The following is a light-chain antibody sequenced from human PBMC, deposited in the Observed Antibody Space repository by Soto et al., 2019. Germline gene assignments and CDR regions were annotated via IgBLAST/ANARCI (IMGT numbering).Light chain of an antibody. CDR2: KAS. Sequence: HSRSTLSSSGGDRVTITCRASQSISSWLAWYQQKPGKAPKLLIYKASSLESGVPSRFMCSRSGTEYTITVSCLQPEEFAPHNCVEHHDVSWRFAQGTKVDIK. CDR3: VEHHDVSWR. J-gene: IGKJ1*01. V-gene: IGKV1-5*03. CDR1: QSISSW.